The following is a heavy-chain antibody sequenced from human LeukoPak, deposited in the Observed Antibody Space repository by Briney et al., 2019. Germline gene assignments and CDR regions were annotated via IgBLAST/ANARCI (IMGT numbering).Heavy chain of an antibody. V-gene: IGHV1-18*01. CDR2: ISAYNGNT. D-gene: IGHD3-3*01. J-gene: IGHJ4*02. CDR1: GYTFTSYG. CDR3: ARDGSFITIFGVVHSTSYFDY. Sequence: ASVKVSCKASGYTFTSYGISWVRQAPGQGLEWMGWISAYNGNTNYAQKLQGRVTMTRDTSISTAYMELSRLRSDDTAVYYCARDGSFITIFGVVHSTSYFDYWGQGTLVTVSS.